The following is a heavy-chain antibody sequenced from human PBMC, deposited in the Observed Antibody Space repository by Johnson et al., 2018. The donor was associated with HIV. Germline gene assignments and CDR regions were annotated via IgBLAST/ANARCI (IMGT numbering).Heavy chain of an antibody. D-gene: IGHD2/OR15-2a*01. CDR1: GFTFSSYP. Sequence: QVQLVESGGGVVQPGRSLRLSCAASGFTFSSYPMHWVRQAPGKGLEWVAVISYDGSNKYYADSVKGRFTISRDDSKNTLYLQMNSLKTEDTAVYYCTTETPITSQNIVIGYDAFDIWGQGTMVTVSS. CDR2: ISYDGSNK. CDR3: TTETPITSQNIVIGYDAFDI. V-gene: IGHV3-30*04. J-gene: IGHJ3*02.